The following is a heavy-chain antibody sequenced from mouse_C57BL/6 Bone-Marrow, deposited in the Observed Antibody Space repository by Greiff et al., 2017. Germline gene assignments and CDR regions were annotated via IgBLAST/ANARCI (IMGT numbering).Heavy chain of an antibody. CDR2: IDPEDGET. CDR3: TRSLIYYGTNY. V-gene: IGHV14-2*01. J-gene: IGHJ2*01. Sequence: VQLKESGAELVKPGASVKLSCTASGFNIKDYYIHWVQQRTEQGLEWIGRIDPEDGETKYAPKFPDKATITAATSSNTAYLQLSSLTSEDTAVYYCTRSLIYYGTNYWGQGTTLTVSS. CDR1: GFNIKDYY. D-gene: IGHD1-1*01.